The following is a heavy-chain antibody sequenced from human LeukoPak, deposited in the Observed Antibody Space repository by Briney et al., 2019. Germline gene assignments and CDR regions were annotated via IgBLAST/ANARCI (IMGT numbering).Heavy chain of an antibody. CDR1: GFTFSSYS. CDR3: ARGYIWGSYGFDY. D-gene: IGHD3-16*01. J-gene: IGHJ4*02. Sequence: PGGSLRLSCAASGFTFSSYSMNWVRQAPGKGLEWVSYISSSGNTIYYADSVKGRFTISRDNAKNSLYLQMNSLRAEDTAVYYCARGYIWGSYGFDYWGQGTLVTVSS. V-gene: IGHV3-48*04. CDR2: ISSSGNTI.